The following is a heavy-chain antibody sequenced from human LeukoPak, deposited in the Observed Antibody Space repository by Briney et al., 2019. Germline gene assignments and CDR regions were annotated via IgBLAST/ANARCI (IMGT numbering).Heavy chain of an antibody. CDR1: GYSFTSNG. Sequence: ASVKVSCKASGYSFTSNGISWVRQAPGQGLEWMGWISSFNGNTKYAQKVQGRVTMTTDTSTSTAYMELRSLRSDDTAVYYCGRSSWPYYFDYWGQGTLVTVSS. D-gene: IGHD6-13*01. V-gene: IGHV1-18*01. CDR2: ISSFNGNT. CDR3: GRSSWPYYFDY. J-gene: IGHJ4*02.